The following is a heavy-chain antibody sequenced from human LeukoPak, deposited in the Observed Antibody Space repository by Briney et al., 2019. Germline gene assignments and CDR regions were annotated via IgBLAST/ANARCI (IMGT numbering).Heavy chain of an antibody. V-gene: IGHV1-2*02. J-gene: IGHJ6*02. Sequence: ASVKVSCKASGYTFTGYYMHWVRQAPGQGLEWMGWINPNSGGTNYAQKFQGRVTMTRYTSISTAYMELSRLRSDDTAVYYCAREMGGYDFWSGYPRYNYGMDVWGQGTTVTVSS. CDR1: GYTFTGYY. CDR3: AREMGGYDFWSGYPRYNYGMDV. D-gene: IGHD3-3*01. CDR2: INPNSGGT.